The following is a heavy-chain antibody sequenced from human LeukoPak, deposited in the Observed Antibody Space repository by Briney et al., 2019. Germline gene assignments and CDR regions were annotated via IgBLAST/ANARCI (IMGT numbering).Heavy chain of an antibody. CDR2: IFHSGST. CDR3: ARSGDFFDY. D-gene: IGHD7-27*01. Sequence: PSETLSLTCSVSGYSISSGFYWGWIRQPPGQGLEWIASIFHSGSTYYNPSVKSRVTISVDTSKNQFSLKLSSVTAADTAVYYCARSGDFFDYWGQGTLVTVSS. J-gene: IGHJ4*02. CDR1: GYSISSGFY. V-gene: IGHV4-38-2*02.